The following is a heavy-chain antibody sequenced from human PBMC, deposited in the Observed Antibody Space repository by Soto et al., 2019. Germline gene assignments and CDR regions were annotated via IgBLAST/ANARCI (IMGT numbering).Heavy chain of an antibody. CDR3: ARVQGYDFWSGYRPIDYYYMDV. V-gene: IGHV1-18*01. D-gene: IGHD3-3*01. CDR1: GYTFTSYG. J-gene: IGHJ6*03. Sequence: ASAKVSCKASGYTFTSYGISWVRQAPGQGLEWMGWISAYNGNTNYAQKLQGRVTMTTDTSTSTAYMELRSLRSDDTAVYYCARVQGYDFWSGYRPIDYYYMDVWGKGTTVTVSS. CDR2: ISAYNGNT.